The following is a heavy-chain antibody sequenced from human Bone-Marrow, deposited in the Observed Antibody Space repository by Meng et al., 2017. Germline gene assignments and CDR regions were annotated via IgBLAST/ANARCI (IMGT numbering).Heavy chain of an antibody. CDR2: INHSGST. CDR3: ARGPTTMAHDFDY. J-gene: IGHJ4*02. D-gene: IGHD4-11*01. CDR1: GGSFSDYY. V-gene: IGHV4-34*01. Sequence: QVQLQQWGAGLLKPSETLSLTCVGSGGSFSDYYWSWIRQPPGKGLEWIGEINHSGSTNYNPSLESRATISVDTSQNNLSLKLSSVTAADSAVYYCARGPTTMAHDFDYWGQGTLVTGSS.